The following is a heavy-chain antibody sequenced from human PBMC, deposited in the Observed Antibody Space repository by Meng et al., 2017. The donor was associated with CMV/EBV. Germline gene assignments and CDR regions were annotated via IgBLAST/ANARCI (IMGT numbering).Heavy chain of an antibody. CDR2: IYYSGST. Sequence: SETLSLTCTVSGGSISSNSDYWGWIRQPPGKGLEWIGSIYYSGSTYYNPSLKSRVTISVDTSKNQFSLKLSSVTAADTAVYYCARDRPMYSSSSTWFDPWGQGTLVPVSS. CDR1: GGSISSNSDY. CDR3: ARDRPMYSSSSTWFDP. D-gene: IGHD6-6*01. V-gene: IGHV4-39*07. J-gene: IGHJ5*02.